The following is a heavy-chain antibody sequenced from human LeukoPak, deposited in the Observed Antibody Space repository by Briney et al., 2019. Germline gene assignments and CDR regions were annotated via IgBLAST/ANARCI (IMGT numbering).Heavy chain of an antibody. J-gene: IGHJ3*02. CDR3: ARVPVRGAAGPDAFDI. D-gene: IGHD3-10*01. V-gene: IGHV3-21*01. CDR1: GFTFSSYS. Sequence: GGSLRLSCAASGFTFSSYSMNWVRQAPGKGLEWVSSISSSSSYIYYADSVKGRFTISRDNAKNSLYLQMNSLRAEDTAVYYCARVPVRGAAGPDAFDIWGQGTMVTVSS. CDR2: ISSSSSYI.